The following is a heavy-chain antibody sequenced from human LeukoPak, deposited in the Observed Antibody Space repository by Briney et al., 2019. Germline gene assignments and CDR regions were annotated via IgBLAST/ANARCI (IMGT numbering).Heavy chain of an antibody. CDR1: GYTFTSYD. Sequence: ASVKVSCKASGYTFTSYDINWVRQATGQGLEWMGWMNPNSGNTGYARKFQGRVTMTRNTSISTAYMELSSLRSEDTAVYYCAKVGARGYDFWSGYYERYYYMDVWGKGTTVTVSS. J-gene: IGHJ6*03. CDR3: AKVGARGYDFWSGYYERYYYMDV. D-gene: IGHD3-3*01. CDR2: MNPNSGNT. V-gene: IGHV1-8*01.